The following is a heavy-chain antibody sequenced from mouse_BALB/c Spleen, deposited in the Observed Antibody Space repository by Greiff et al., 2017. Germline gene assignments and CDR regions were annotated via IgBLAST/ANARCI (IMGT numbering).Heavy chain of an antibody. D-gene: IGHD3-2*01. J-gene: IGHJ3*01. V-gene: IGHV10S3*01. CDR2: IRSKSNNYAT. CDR1: GFTFNTNA. Sequence: EVKLVETGGGLVQPKGSLKLSCAASGFTFNTNAMNWVRQAPGKGLEWVARIRSKSNNYATYYADSVKDRFTISRDDSQSMLYLQMNNLKTEDTAMYYCVREDSSGSAWFAYWGQGTLVTVSA. CDR3: VREDSSGSAWFAY.